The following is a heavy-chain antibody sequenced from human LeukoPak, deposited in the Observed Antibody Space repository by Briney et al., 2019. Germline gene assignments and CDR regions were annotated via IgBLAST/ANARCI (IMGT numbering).Heavy chain of an antibody. J-gene: IGHJ4*02. V-gene: IGHV3-21*01. D-gene: IGHD3-22*01. CDR3: ARGYYYDSSGYFPPYFFDY. CDR2: ICSTNSYI. CDR1: GFTFNSYS. Sequence: GGDLILYCSGSGFTFNSYSMDWVRPAQGKGLEGVATICSTNSYIYYTDSVKSRLSIPRDNAKTSLFLKMNSLRAEDTAVYYCARGYYYDSSGYFPPYFFDYWGQGTLVTVSS.